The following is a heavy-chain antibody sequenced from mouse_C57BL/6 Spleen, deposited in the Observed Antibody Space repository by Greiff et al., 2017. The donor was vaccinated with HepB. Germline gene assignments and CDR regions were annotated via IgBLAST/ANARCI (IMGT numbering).Heavy chain of an antibody. CDR1: GYTFTSYW. D-gene: IGHD1-1*01. V-gene: IGHV1-69*01. J-gene: IGHJ1*03. CDR3: ARDYGSSHWYFDV. Sequence: LQQPGAELVMPGASVKLSCKASGYTFTSYWMHWVKQRPGQGLEWIGEIDPSDSYTNYNQKFKGKSTLTVDKSSSTAYMQLSSLTSEDSAVYYCARDYGSSHWYFDVWGTGTTVTVSS. CDR2: IDPSDSYT.